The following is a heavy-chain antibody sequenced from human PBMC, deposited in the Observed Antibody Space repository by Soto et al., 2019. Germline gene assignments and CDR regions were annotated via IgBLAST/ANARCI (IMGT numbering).Heavy chain of an antibody. CDR3: ARLRVSGYSYGYEKNYYYYGMDV. V-gene: IGHV4-39*01. J-gene: IGHJ6*02. D-gene: IGHD5-18*01. Sequence: SETLSLTCTVSGGSISSSSYYWGWIRQPPGKGLEWIGRIYYRGSTYYNPSLKSRVTISVDTSKNQFSLKLSSVTAADTAVYYCARLRVSGYSYGYEKNYYYYGMDVWGQGTTVTVSS. CDR2: IYYRGST. CDR1: GGSISSSSYY.